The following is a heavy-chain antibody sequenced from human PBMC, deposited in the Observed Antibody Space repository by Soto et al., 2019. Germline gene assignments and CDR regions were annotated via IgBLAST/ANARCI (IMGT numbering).Heavy chain of an antibody. CDR2: ITSDGRT. Sequence: GGSLRLSCAASGFTFSSYAMSWVRQAPGKGLEWVSIITSDGRTYYADSVKGRFTISRDNSKNTVYLQMNSLRAEDTAVYYCAKDYSTVTTDPLSVVLFDYWGQGALVTVSS. D-gene: IGHD4-17*01. V-gene: IGHV3-23*01. CDR3: AKDYSTVTTDPLSVVLFDY. CDR1: GFTFSSYA. J-gene: IGHJ4*02.